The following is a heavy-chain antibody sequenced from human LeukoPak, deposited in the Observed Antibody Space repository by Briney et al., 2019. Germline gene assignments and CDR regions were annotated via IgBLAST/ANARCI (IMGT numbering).Heavy chain of an antibody. D-gene: IGHD5-18*01. CDR2: IKQDGSEK. J-gene: IGHJ6*03. CDR1: GFTFSNYW. Sequence: GGSLRLSCAASGFTFSNYWMSWVRQAPGKGLEWVANIKQDGSEKYYVDSVKGRFTISRDNAKNSLYLQMNSLRVEDTAVYYCARDTYSYGTYYYYYYMDVWGKGTTVTVSS. V-gene: IGHV3-7*01. CDR3: ARDTYSYGTYYYYYYMDV.